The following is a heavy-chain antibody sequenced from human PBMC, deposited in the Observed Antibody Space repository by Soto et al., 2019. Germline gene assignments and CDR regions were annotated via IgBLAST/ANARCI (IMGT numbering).Heavy chain of an antibody. D-gene: IGHD4-4*01. Sequence: GGSLRLSCAASGFTFSSYGMHWVRQAPGKGLEWVAVIWYDGSNKYYADSVKGRFTISRDNSKNTLYLQMNSLRAEDTAVYYCAREHDYSNGYGMDVWGQGTTVTGSS. V-gene: IGHV3-33*01. CDR1: GFTFSSYG. CDR3: AREHDYSNGYGMDV. CDR2: IWYDGSNK. J-gene: IGHJ6*02.